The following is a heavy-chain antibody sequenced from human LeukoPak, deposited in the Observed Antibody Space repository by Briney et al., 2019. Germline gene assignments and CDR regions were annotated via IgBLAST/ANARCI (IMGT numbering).Heavy chain of an antibody. J-gene: IGHJ6*02. CDR1: GFTFSSYG. CDR2: ISYDGSNK. CDR3: AKDDYYGSGSYKGHYYYGMDV. V-gene: IGHV3-30*18. D-gene: IGHD3-10*01. Sequence: GGSLRLSCAASGFTFSSYGMHWVRQAPGKGLEWVAVISYDGSNKYYADSVKGRFTISRDNSKNTLYLQMNSLRAEDTAVYYCAKDDYYGSGSYKGHYYYGMDVWGQGTTVTVSS.